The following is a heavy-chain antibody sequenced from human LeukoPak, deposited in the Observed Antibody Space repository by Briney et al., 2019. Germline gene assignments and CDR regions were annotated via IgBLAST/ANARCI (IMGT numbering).Heavy chain of an antibody. CDR3: ARGSRSGWYYPLDY. CDR1: GGSISSSSYY. CDR2: IYYSGST. J-gene: IGHJ4*02. Sequence: SKTLSLTCTVSGGSISSSSYYWGWIRQPPGKGLEWIGSIYYSGSTYYNPSLKSRVTISVDTSKNQFSLKLSSVTAADTAVYYCARGSRSGWYYPLDYWGQGTLVTVSS. V-gene: IGHV4-39*01. D-gene: IGHD6-19*01.